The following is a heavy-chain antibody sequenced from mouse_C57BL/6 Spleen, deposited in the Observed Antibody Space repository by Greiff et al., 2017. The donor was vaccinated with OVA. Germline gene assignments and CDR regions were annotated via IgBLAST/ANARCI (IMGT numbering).Heavy chain of an antibody. J-gene: IGHJ1*03. D-gene: IGHD4-1*01. Sequence: QVQLQQPGAELVMPGASVKLSCKASGYTFTSYWMHWVKQRPGQGLEWIGEIDPSDSYTNYNQKFKGKSTLTVDKSSSTAYMQLSSLTSEDSAVYYCARSGANWGVDWEFDDWGTGTTVTVSA. V-gene: IGHV1-69*01. CDR3: ARSGANWGVDWEFDD. CDR2: IDPSDSYT. CDR1: GYTFTSYW.